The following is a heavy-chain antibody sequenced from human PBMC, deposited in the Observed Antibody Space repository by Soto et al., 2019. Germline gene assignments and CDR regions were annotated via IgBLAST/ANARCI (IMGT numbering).Heavy chain of an antibody. CDR2: ISGSGFTI. Sequence: QVQLVESGGGLVKPGGSLRLSCAASGFTFSAHYMSWIRQAPGMGLAWVAYISGSGFTIYNADSVKGRFTISRDNAKNSLYLQMDSLRAEDTAVYYCARNTLSAAGSDNYGLDVWGRGTTVAVSS. CDR3: ARNTLSAAGSDNYGLDV. J-gene: IGHJ6*02. CDR1: GFTFSAHY. V-gene: IGHV3-11*01. D-gene: IGHD6-13*01.